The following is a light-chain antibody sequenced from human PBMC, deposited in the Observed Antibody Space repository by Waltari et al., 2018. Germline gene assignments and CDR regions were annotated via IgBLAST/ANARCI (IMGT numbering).Light chain of an antibody. V-gene: IGLV7-46*01. J-gene: IGLJ2*01. CDR1: SGPVTSRHY. Sequence: QAVVTQEHSLTVSPGGTVTLTCGSSSGPVTSRHYPSWLHQRPGQAPRTPIDYSFMKHSWTPARFSGSFLGGKAALILSGAQAEDEADYYCWLAYSGGVVVYGGGTKLAVL. CDR2: YSF. CDR3: WLAYSGGVVV.